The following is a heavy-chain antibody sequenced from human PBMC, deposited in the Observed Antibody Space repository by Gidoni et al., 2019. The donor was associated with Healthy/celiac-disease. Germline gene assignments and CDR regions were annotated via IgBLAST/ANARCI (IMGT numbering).Heavy chain of an antibody. D-gene: IGHD3-22*01. J-gene: IGHJ3*02. CDR1: GFPFSGSA. Sequence: EVQLVESGGGLVQPGGSLKLSCAASGFPFSGSAMHWVRQASGKGLGLVGRIISKANSYATAYAASVKGRFTISRDDSKNTAYLQMNSLKTEDTAVYYCTHYYYDSAFDIWGQGTMVTVSS. CDR2: IISKANSYAT. V-gene: IGHV3-73*01. CDR3: THYYYDSAFDI.